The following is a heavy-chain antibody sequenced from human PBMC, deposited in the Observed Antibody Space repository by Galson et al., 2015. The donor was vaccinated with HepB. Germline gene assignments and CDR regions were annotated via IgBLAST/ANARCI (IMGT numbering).Heavy chain of an antibody. Sequence: SVKVSCKASGYTFTSYYRHWVRQAPRQGLEWMGIINPSGGSTSYAQKFQGRVTMTRDTSTSTVYMELSSLRSEDTAVYYCARGPRPGSYSNYYYCGMDVWGQGTTVTVSS. CDR1: GYTFTSYY. D-gene: IGHD3-10*01. CDR2: INPSGGST. CDR3: ARGPRPGSYSNYYYCGMDV. J-gene: IGHJ6*02. V-gene: IGHV1-46*01.